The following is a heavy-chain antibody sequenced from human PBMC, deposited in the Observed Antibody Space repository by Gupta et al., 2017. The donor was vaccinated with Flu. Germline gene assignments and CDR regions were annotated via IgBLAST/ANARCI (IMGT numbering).Heavy chain of an antibody. CDR1: GFTFSSYG. CDR2: IASDGSHK. V-gene: IGHV3-30*18. CDR3: AKDGPWTASCPYYCYYMDV. J-gene: IGHJ6*03. Sequence: QMQLVESGGGVVQFGTSLRLSCAASGFTFSSYGMHWVRQAPGKGLEWVADIASDGSHKDYADSVRGRVTISRDNSKNTLSLEMESLRVEDTAVYYGAKDGPWTASCPYYCYYMDVWGKGTTVTVSS. D-gene: IGHD2-2*01.